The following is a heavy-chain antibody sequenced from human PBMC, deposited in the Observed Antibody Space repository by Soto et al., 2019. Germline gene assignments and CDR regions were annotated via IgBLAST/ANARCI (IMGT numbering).Heavy chain of an antibody. CDR1: GYTFTSYG. D-gene: IGHD5-12*01. Sequence: QVQLVQSGAEVKKPVASVKVDCKASGYTFTSYGISWVRQAPGQGLEWMGWISAYNGNTNYAQKLQGRVTMTTDTSTSTEYMELRSLRSDDTAVYYCARYQAPKFSGDTLQSSYGMDVWGQGTTVTVSS. CDR3: ARYQAPKFSGDTLQSSYGMDV. CDR2: ISAYNGNT. J-gene: IGHJ6*02. V-gene: IGHV1-18*01.